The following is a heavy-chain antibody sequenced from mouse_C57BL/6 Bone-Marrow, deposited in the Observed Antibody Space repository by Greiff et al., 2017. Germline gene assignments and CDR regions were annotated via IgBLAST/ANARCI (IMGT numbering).Heavy chain of an antibody. Sequence: EVKVVESGGGLVKPGGSLKLSCAASGFTFSDYGMHWVRQAPEKGLEWVAYISSGSSTIYYADTVKGRFTIARDTAKNTLFLQMTSLRSEDTAMYYCARGTVVATFYWYFDVWGTGTTVTVSS. CDR1: GFTFSDYG. J-gene: IGHJ1*03. CDR3: ARGTVVATFYWYFDV. V-gene: IGHV5-17*01. CDR2: ISSGSSTI. D-gene: IGHD1-1*01.